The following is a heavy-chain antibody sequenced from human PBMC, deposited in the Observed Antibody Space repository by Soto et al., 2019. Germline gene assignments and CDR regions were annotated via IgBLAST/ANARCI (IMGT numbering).Heavy chain of an antibody. CDR3: ARAQGPTVFDY. V-gene: IGHV4-39*01. J-gene: IGHJ4*02. D-gene: IGHD4-4*01. Sequence: SETLSLTCTVSGGSISSSSYYWGWIRQPPGKGLEWIGSIYYSGSTYYNPSLKSRVTISVDTSKNQFSLKLSSVTAADTAVYYCARAQGPTVFDYWGQGTLVTVSS. CDR2: IYYSGST. CDR1: GGSISSSSYY.